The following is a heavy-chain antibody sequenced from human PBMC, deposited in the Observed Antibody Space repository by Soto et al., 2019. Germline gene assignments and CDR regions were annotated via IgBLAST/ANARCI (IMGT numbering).Heavy chain of an antibody. V-gene: IGHV1-69*06. CDR1: GGTFSNYA. CDR3: ARASSDCTSVRCTPPDCYYAMDV. CDR2: IIPIFGTS. Sequence: SVKVCCKASGGTFSNYAISRVRQAPGQGIEWMGGIIPIFGTSNWAERFQGRVTFSADKSTATAYMNLSSLRSDDTARYYCARASSDCTSVRCTPPDCYYAMDVWGQGTTVTVSS. D-gene: IGHD2-8*02. J-gene: IGHJ6*02.